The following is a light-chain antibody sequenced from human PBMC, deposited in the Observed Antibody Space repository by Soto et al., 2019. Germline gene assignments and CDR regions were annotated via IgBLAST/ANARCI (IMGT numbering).Light chain of an antibody. J-gene: IGLJ1*01. CDR2: DDN. CDR1: NSNIGNSY. Sequence: QSALPQPPSVSAAPGQKVTISCSGSNSNIGNSYVSWYQQLPGTAPKLLIYDDNKRPSGIPDRFSGSKSGTSATLGITGLQTGDEADYYCGTWDTSLSAGGVFGTGTKATVL. CDR3: GTWDTSLSAGGV. V-gene: IGLV1-51*01.